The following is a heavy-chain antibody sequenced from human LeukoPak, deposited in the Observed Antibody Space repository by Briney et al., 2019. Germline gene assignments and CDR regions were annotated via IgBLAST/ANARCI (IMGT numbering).Heavy chain of an antibody. CDR1: GGSISSSSYY. CDR2: IYYSGST. D-gene: IGHD6-13*01. V-gene: IGHV4-39*01. CDR3: ARQYSSSWFDY. Sequence: SETLSLTCTVSGGSISSSSYYWGWIRQPPGKGLEWIGSIYYSGSTYYNPSLKSRVTISVDTSKNQFSLKLSSVTAADTAVYYCARQYSSSWFDYWGQGTLVTVSS. J-gene: IGHJ4*02.